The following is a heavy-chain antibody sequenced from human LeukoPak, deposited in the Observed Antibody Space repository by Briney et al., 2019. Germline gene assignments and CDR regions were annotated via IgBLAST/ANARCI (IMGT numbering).Heavy chain of an antibody. D-gene: IGHD3-22*01. J-gene: IGHJ4*02. V-gene: IGHV3-30*18. Sequence: QPGRSLRLSCAASGFTLSYYGMHWVRQAPGKGLEWVAVISYEGSNKYYADSVKGRFTISRDNTKNTLYLQMNSLRAEDTAVYYCAKPYYYDRSGSGVNHFDYWDQGTLVTVSS. CDR3: AKPYYYDRSGSGVNHFDY. CDR1: GFTLSYYG. CDR2: ISYEGSNK.